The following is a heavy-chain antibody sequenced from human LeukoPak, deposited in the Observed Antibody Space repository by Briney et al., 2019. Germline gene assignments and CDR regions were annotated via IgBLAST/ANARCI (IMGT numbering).Heavy chain of an antibody. CDR3: ARGFDGSGSYAIRPYYYYYYYMDV. D-gene: IGHD3-10*01. CDR1: GGSISSSSYY. CDR2: IYYSGST. V-gene: IGHV4-39*07. J-gene: IGHJ6*03. Sequence: KSSETLSLTCTVSGGSISSSSYYWGWIRQPPGKGLEWIGSIYYSGSTYYNPSLKSRVTISVDTSKNQFSLKLSSVTAAGTAVYYCARGFDGSGSYAIRPYYYYYYYMDVWGKGTTVTVSS.